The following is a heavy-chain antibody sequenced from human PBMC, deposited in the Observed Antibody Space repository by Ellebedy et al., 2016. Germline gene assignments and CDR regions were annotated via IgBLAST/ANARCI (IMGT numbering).Heavy chain of an antibody. V-gene: IGHV3-49*03. D-gene: IGHD1-20*01. J-gene: IGHJ4*02. CDR3: TRDGITGTTAFDY. Sequence: GGSLRLSCTASGFTFGDYAMSWFRQAPGKGLEWVGFIRGKAYGGTTEYAASVKGRFTISRDDSKNIASLQMNSLKTEDTAVYYCTRDGITGTTAFDYWGQGTLVTVSS. CDR1: GFTFGDYA. CDR2: IRGKAYGGTT.